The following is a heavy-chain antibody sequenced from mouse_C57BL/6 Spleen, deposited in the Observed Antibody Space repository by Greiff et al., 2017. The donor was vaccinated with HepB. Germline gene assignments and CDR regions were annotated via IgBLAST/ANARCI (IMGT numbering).Heavy chain of an antibody. J-gene: IGHJ4*01. V-gene: IGHV1-64*01. Sequence: VKLQQPGAELVKPGASVKLSCKASGYTFTSYWMHWVKQRPGQGLEWIGMIHPNSGSTNYNEKFKSKAILTLDKSSSTAYMQLSSLTSEDSAVYYYARSEWLRMDAMDYWGQGTSVTVSS. CDR1: GYTFTSYW. CDR3: ARSEWLRMDAMDY. D-gene: IGHD2-2*01. CDR2: IHPNSGST.